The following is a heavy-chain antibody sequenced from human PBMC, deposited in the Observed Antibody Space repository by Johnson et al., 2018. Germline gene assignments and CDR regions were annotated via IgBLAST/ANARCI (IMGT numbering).Heavy chain of an antibody. CDR1: GFTFSNYG. J-gene: IGHJ5*02. CDR2: IPFDGSDK. CDR3: AKDPKYSSSWQADHLDNRFDP. Sequence: VQLVESGGVVVQPGRSLRLSCAASGFTFSNYGMPWVRQAPGKGLEWVAAIPFDGSDKFYVDSVKGRFTIPRNNSKNTLYPQMNSLRIDASAVYYCAKDPKYSSSWQADHLDNRFDPWGQGTLVTVSS. D-gene: IGHD6-19*01. V-gene: IGHV3-30*18.